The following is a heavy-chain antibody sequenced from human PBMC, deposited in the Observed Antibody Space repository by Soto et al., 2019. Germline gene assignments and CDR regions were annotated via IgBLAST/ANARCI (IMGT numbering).Heavy chain of an antibody. V-gene: IGHV4-34*01. D-gene: IGHD5-12*01. CDR1: GGSFSGYY. CDR3: ARGLRNAFDI. J-gene: IGHJ3*02. CDR2: INHSGST. Sequence: QVQLQQWGAGLLKPSETLSLTCAVYGGSFSGYYWSWIRQPPGKGLEWIGEINHSGSTNYNPSLQSRVTISVDTSKNPCSLKLSSVTAADTAVYYCARGLRNAFDIWGQGTMVTVSS.